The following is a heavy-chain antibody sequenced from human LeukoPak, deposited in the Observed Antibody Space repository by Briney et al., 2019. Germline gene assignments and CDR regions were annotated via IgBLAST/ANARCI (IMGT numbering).Heavy chain of an antibody. CDR1: GITFSSYW. J-gene: IGHJ4*02. D-gene: IGHD4-17*01. V-gene: IGHV3-74*01. Sequence: PGGSLRLSCEASGITFSSYWMHWVRQAPGKGLVWVSRINSDGSSTSYADSVKGRFTISRDDSKNTLYLQVDSLRAEDTAVYYCARDDYGDSGPLLDYWGQGTLVTVSS. CDR3: ARDDYGDSGPLLDY. CDR2: INSDGSST.